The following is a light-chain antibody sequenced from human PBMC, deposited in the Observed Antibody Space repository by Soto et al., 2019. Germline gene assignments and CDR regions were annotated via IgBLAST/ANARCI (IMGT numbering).Light chain of an antibody. J-gene: IGKJ1*01. Sequence: DIVLTQSPDSLAVSLGERATINCKSSQSVLYSSTNKNYLAWYQQKPGQPPKLLIYWASTRESGVPDRFSGSGSGTDFTLTISSLQAEDVAVYYCQQYYDSPQTFGQGTNVEIK. V-gene: IGKV4-1*01. CDR2: WAS. CDR1: QSVLYSSTNKNY. CDR3: QQYYDSPQT.